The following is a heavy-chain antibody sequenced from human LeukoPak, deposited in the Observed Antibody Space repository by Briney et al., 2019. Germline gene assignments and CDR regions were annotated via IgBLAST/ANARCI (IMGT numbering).Heavy chain of an antibody. V-gene: IGHV3-30*18. CDR3: AKFDYYDSSGPDDAFDI. D-gene: IGHD3-22*01. CDR2: ISYDGSNK. CDR1: GFTFSSYG. J-gene: IGHJ3*02. Sequence: PGRSLRLSCAASGFTFSSYGMHWVRQAPGKGLEWVAVISYDGSNKYYADSVKGRFTISRDNSKNTLYLQMNSLRAEDTAVYYCAKFDYYDSSGPDDAFDIWGQGTMVTVSS.